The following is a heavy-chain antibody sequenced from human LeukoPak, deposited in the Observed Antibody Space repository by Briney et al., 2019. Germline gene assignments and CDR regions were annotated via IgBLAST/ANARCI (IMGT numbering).Heavy chain of an antibody. CDR3: ARSITMIVVDFDI. Sequence: GGSLRLSCAASGFTFSSYAMHWVRQAPGKGLEWVAVISYDGSNKYYADSVKGRFTISRDNSKDTLYLQMNSLRAEDTAVYYCARSITMIVVDFDIWGQGTMVTVSS. J-gene: IGHJ3*02. V-gene: IGHV3-30-3*01. CDR2: ISYDGSNK. CDR1: GFTFSSYA. D-gene: IGHD3-22*01.